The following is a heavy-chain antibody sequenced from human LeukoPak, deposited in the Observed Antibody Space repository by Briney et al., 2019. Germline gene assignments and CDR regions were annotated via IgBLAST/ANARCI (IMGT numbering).Heavy chain of an antibody. CDR3: ARSKGDFWSGYFYGMDV. V-gene: IGHV4-59*01. D-gene: IGHD3-3*01. CDR1: GGSMKSYY. J-gene: IGHJ6*02. Sequence: SETLSLTCTVSGGSMKSYYWNWIRQPPGKGLEWIGYIYYSGSTNYNPSLKSRVTISVDTSKNQFSLKLTSVTAADTAVYYCARSKGDFWSGYFYGMDVWGQGTTVTVSS. CDR2: IYYSGST.